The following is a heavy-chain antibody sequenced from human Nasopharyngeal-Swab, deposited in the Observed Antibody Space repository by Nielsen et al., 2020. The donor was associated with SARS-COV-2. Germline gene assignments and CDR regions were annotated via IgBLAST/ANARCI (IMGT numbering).Heavy chain of an antibody. D-gene: IGHD2-2*02. CDR1: GFTFSSYA. CDR2: ISGSGGST. J-gene: IGHJ6*02. CDR3: AKCPYCSSTGCYTCYYYGMDV. V-gene: IGHV3-23*01. Sequence: GGSLRLSCAASGFTFSSYAMSWVRQAPGKGLEWVSAISGSGGSTYYADSVKGRFTISRDNSKNTLYLQMNSLRAEDTAVYYCAKCPYCSSTGCYTCYYYGMDVWGQGTTVTVSS.